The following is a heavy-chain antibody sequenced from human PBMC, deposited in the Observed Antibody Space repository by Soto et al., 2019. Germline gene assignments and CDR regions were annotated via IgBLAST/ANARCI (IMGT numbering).Heavy chain of an antibody. D-gene: IGHD3-9*01. J-gene: IGHJ4*02. V-gene: IGHV3-21*01. CDR2: ISSSSSYI. CDR3: ARASYDILTGYYIPGGFDF. CDR1: GFTFRSYT. Sequence: GGSLRLSCEASGFTFRSYTMNWVRQAPGKGLEWVSSISSSSSYIYYADPVKGRLTVSRDNAKNSLYLQMNSLRAEDTAVYYCARASYDILTGYYIPGGFDFWGQGTLVTVSS.